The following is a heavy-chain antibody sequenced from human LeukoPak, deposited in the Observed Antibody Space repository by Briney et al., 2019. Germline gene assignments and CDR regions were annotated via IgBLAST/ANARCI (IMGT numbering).Heavy chain of an antibody. J-gene: IGHJ5*02. D-gene: IGHD2/OR15-2a*01. CDR3: ARALDYLGNWFDP. CDR2: IYYSGST. Sequence: SETLSLTCTVSGGSISSYYWSWIRQPPGKGLEWIGYIYYSGSTNYNPSLKSRVTMSVDTSKNQFSLKLSSVTAADTAVYYCARALDYLGNWFDPWGQGTLVTVSS. V-gene: IGHV4-59*12. CDR1: GGSISSYY.